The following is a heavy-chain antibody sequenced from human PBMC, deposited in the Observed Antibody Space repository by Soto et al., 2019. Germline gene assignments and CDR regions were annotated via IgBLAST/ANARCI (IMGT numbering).Heavy chain of an antibody. D-gene: IGHD2-2*01. CDR1: GFSLSTSGVG. CDR3: AHRRDCSSTSCYAPVVGFAP. CDR2: IYWDDDK. V-gene: IGHV2-5*02. J-gene: IGHJ5*02. Sequence: SGPTLVNPTQTLTLTCTFSGFSLSTSGVGVGWIRQPPGKALEWLALIYWDDDKRYSPSLKSRLTITKDTSKNQVVLTMTNMDPVDTATYYCAHRRDCSSTSCYAPVVGFAPWGQGTLVTVSS.